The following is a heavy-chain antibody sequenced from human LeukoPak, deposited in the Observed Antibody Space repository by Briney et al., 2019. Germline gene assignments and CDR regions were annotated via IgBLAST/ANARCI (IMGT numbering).Heavy chain of an antibody. V-gene: IGHV3-23*01. CDR2: ISGSGGST. Sequence: PGGSLRLSCAASGFTFSSYAMSWVRQAPGKGLEWVSAISGSGGSTYYADSVKGRFTISRDNAKNSLYLQMNSLRAEDTAVYCCARHDYGDYDGYWGQGTLVTVSS. J-gene: IGHJ4*02. CDR3: ARHDYGDYDGY. D-gene: IGHD4-17*01. CDR1: GFTFSSYA.